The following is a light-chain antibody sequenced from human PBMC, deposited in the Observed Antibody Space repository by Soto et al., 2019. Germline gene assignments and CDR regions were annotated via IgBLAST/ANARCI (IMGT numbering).Light chain of an antibody. CDR2: GAS. CDR1: QSVSSSY. Sequence: EIVLTQSPGTLSLSPGERATLSCRASQSVSSSYLAWYQQKPGQAPRLLIYGASSRATGIPDRFSGSGSGTDFTLTISRLEPEDFAGYYCQQYGSSHPWTFGQGTKVEIK. V-gene: IGKV3-20*01. J-gene: IGKJ1*01. CDR3: QQYGSSHPWT.